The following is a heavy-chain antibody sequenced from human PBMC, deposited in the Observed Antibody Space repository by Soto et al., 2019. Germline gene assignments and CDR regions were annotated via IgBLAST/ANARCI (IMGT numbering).Heavy chain of an antibody. Sequence: PGGSLRLSCAASGFTFSDYYMSWIRQAPGKGLEWVSYISSSSSYTNYADSVKGRFTISRDNAKNSLYLQMNSLRAEDTAVYYCARESSSGWYVFDYWGQGTLVTVSS. J-gene: IGHJ4*02. V-gene: IGHV3-11*06. CDR1: GFTFSDYY. D-gene: IGHD6-19*01. CDR2: ISSSSSYT. CDR3: ARESSSGWYVFDY.